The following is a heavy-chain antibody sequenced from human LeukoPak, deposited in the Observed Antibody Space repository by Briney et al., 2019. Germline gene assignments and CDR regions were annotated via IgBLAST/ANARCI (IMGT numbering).Heavy chain of an antibody. CDR1: GGSISSYY. CDR3: AREIFVVVPAALPARAYYYYYYMDV. CDR2: IYYSGST. D-gene: IGHD2-2*01. Sequence: SETLSLTCTVSGGSISSYYWSWIRQPPGKGLEWIGYIYYSGSTNYNPSLKSRVTISVDTSKNQFSLKLSSVTAADTAVYYCAREIFVVVPAALPARAYYYYYYMDVWGKGSTVTVSS. J-gene: IGHJ6*03. V-gene: IGHV4-59*01.